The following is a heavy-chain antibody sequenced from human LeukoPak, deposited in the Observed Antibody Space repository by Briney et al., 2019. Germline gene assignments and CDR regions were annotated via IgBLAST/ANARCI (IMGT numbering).Heavy chain of an antibody. Sequence: PGGSLRLSCAASGFTFSSYSMNWVRQAPGKGLEWVSSISSSSSYIYYADSVKGRFTISRDNAKNSLYLQMNSLRAEGTAVYYCARDLEGRRSQWIQLWYHDAFDIWGQGTMVTVSS. V-gene: IGHV3-21*01. CDR1: GFTFSSYS. CDR3: ARDLEGRRSQWIQLWYHDAFDI. J-gene: IGHJ3*02. CDR2: ISSSSSYI. D-gene: IGHD5-18*01.